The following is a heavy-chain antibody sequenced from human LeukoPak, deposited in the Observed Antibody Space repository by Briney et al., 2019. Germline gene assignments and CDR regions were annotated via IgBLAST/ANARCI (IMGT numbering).Heavy chain of an antibody. V-gene: IGHV4-34*01. CDR1: AESFSGYH. J-gene: IGHJ5*02. CDR2: IDHSGSA. CDR3: ARGFTSSSRWFDP. D-gene: IGHD6-6*01. Sequence: SETLSLTCGVYAESFSGYHWTWIRLRPGEGLDWIGDIDHSGSAHYNPSLKSRVTISVDTSNKQFSLNLHSVTAADTAVYYCARGFTSSSRWFDPWGQGTLVTVSS.